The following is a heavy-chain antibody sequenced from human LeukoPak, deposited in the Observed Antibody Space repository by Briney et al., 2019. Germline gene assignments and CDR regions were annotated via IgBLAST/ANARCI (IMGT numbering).Heavy chain of an antibody. Sequence: PGGSLRLSCAASGFTFSTYWMHWVRQAPGKGLVWVSHINTDGSNRGYADSVKGRFTISRDSAKNTLYLQMNNLTAEDTAMYYCARTASASFLDFRGQGTLVTVSS. CDR3: ARTASASFLDF. CDR2: INTDGSNR. V-gene: IGHV3-74*01. J-gene: IGHJ4*02. CDR1: GFTFSTYW. D-gene: IGHD6-6*01.